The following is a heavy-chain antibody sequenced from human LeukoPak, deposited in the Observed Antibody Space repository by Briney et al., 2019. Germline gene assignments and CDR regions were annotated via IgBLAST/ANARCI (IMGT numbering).Heavy chain of an antibody. J-gene: IGHJ3*02. CDR1: GGSISSSSYY. CDR2: IYYSGST. Sequence: SETLSLTCTVSGGSISSSSYYWGGIRQPPGKGLEWIGSIYYSGSTYYNPSLKSRVTISVDTSKNQFSLKLSSFTAADTAVYYCAREVSSMDHDAFDIWCQGTMVIVAS. CDR3: AREVSSMDHDAFDI. D-gene: IGHD2/OR15-2a*01. V-gene: IGHV4-39*07.